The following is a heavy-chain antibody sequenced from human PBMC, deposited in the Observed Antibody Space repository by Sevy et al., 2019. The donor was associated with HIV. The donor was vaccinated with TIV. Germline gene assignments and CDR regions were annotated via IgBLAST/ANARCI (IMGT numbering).Heavy chain of an antibody. CDR1: GFTFSSYE. CDR3: ATTVTTTGGVY. D-gene: IGHD4-17*01. Sequence: GGSPRLSCAASGFTFSSYEMNWVRQAPGKGLEWVSYISSSGSTIYYADSVKGRFTISRDNAKNSLYLQMNSLRAEDTAVYYCATTVTTTGGVYWGQGTLVTVSS. J-gene: IGHJ4*02. V-gene: IGHV3-48*03. CDR2: ISSSGSTI.